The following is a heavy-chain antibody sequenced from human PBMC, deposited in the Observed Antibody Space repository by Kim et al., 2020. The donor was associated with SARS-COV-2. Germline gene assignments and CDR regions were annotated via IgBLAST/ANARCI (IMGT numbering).Heavy chain of an antibody. V-gene: IGHV3-21*01. CDR1: GFTFSSYS. CDR2: ISSSSSYI. J-gene: IGHJ3*02. Sequence: GGSLRLSCAASGFTFSSYSMNWVRQAPGKGLEWVSSISSSSSYIYYADSVKGRFTISRDNAKNSLYLQMNSLRAEDTAVYYCARGEGSSWYDAFDIWGQGTMVTVSS. CDR3: ARGEGSSWYDAFDI. D-gene: IGHD6-13*01.